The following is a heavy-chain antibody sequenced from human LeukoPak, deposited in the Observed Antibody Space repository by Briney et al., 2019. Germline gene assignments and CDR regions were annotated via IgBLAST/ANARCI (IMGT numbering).Heavy chain of an antibody. D-gene: IGHD2-21*02. CDR3: ASVCCGGDWYPPAEYFQH. CDR2: IDPSDSYT. V-gene: IGHV5-10-1*01. CDR1: GTSLSTYL. J-gene: IGHJ1*01. Sequence: GQSLKISSRRLGTSLSTYLFPGLGQMPGKGLEWMGRIDPSDSYTNYSPSFQGHVTISADKSISTAYLQWSSLKASDTPMYYRASVCCGGDWYPPAEYFQHWGQGTLVTVSS.